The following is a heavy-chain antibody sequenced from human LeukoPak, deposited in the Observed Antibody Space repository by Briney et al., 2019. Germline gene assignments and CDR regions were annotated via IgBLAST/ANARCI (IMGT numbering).Heavy chain of an antibody. V-gene: IGHV4-59*01. Sequence: PSETLSLTCTVSGGSISSYYWSWIRLPPGKGLEWIGYIYYSGSTNYNPSLKSRVTISVDTSKNQFSLKLSSVTAADTAVYYCARVRVLRYFDWLPDAFDIWGQGTMVTVSS. CDR3: ARVRVLRYFDWLPDAFDI. J-gene: IGHJ3*02. CDR1: GGSISSYY. D-gene: IGHD3-9*01. CDR2: IYYSGST.